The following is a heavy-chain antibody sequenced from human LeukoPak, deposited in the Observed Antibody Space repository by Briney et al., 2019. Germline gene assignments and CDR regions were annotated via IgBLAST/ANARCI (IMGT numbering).Heavy chain of an antibody. CDR1: GFTFSSYW. J-gene: IGHJ4*02. Sequence: GGSLRLSCAASGFTFSSYWMSGVRQAPGKGLEWVANIKQDGSEKYYVDSVKGRFTISRDNAKNSLSLQMNSLRAEDTAVYYCARGFGFGEFYYFDYWGQGTLVTVSS. CDR3: ARGFGFGEFYYFDY. D-gene: IGHD3-10*01. V-gene: IGHV3-7*01. CDR2: IKQDGSEK.